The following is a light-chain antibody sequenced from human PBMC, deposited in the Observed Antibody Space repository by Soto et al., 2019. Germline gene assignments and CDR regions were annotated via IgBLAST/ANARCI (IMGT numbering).Light chain of an antibody. CDR3: QQYNSYPPT. V-gene: IGKV1-5*03. J-gene: IGKJ1*01. Sequence: IQMTQSPSTLSSSFGDRVTITCRASQSISVWLAWYQQKAGKAPNLLIYKASRLESGVPSRFSGSGSETEFTLTISGLQTGDSATYYCQQYNSYPPTFGQGTKVDIK. CDR2: KAS. CDR1: QSISVW.